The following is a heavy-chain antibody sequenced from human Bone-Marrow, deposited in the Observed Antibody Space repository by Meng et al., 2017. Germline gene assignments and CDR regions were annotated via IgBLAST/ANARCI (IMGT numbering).Heavy chain of an antibody. D-gene: IGHD5-18*01. CDR3: ARSIQLWSQYYYYGMDV. CDR2: IIPILGIA. V-gene: IGHV1-69*02. Sequence: SVKVSCKASGGTFSSYTISWVRQAPGQGLEWMGRIIPILGIANYAQKLQGRVTITADKSTSTAYMELSSLRSEDTAVYYCARSIQLWSQYYYYGMDVWGQATTVTVSS. CDR1: GGTFSSYT. J-gene: IGHJ6*02.